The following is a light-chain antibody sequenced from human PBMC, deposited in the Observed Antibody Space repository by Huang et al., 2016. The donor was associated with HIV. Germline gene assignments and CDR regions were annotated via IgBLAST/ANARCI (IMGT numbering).Light chain of an antibody. CDR3: QHYNNWPPWT. Sequence: EIVMTQSPATLSVSPGERATLSCRASQGVSNNIAWYQQKPGQTPRLLVHGASTRATGIAAKFSGRESGTDFTLTITSLQPEDSAVYYCQHYNNWPPWTCGPGTQVEI. V-gene: IGKV3-15*01. CDR1: QGVSNN. CDR2: GAS. J-gene: IGKJ1*01.